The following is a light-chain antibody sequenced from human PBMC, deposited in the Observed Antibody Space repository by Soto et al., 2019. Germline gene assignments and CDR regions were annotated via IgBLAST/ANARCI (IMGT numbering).Light chain of an antibody. CDR3: QQYTNTNNPWM. V-gene: IGKV1-5*01. J-gene: IGKJ1*01. CDR2: DAS. CDR1: QTISTW. Sequence: DIHLTHSPPTLSASLVDRVTITCRASQTISTWMAWYQQKPGKAPKLLVYDASTLQSGVASRFSGSGSGTEFTLIISGLQPDDSATYYCQQYTNTNNPWMFGQGTKVDIK.